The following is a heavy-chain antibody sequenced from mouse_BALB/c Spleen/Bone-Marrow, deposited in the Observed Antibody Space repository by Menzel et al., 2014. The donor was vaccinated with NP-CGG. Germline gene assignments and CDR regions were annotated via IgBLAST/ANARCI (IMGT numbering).Heavy chain of an antibody. D-gene: IGHD1-1*01. Sequence: VKLQESGPGLVAPSQSLSITCTVSGFSFTDYGVRWIRQPPGKGLEWLGIIWGGGITYYNYPLKSRLNISKDNSESQVFLKMNSLQADDTAMYYCAKHTETVVRGIMDYWGQGTSVTVSS. CDR2: IWGGGIT. CDR3: AKHTETVVRGIMDY. J-gene: IGHJ4*01. V-gene: IGHV2-6-5*01. CDR1: GFSFTDYG.